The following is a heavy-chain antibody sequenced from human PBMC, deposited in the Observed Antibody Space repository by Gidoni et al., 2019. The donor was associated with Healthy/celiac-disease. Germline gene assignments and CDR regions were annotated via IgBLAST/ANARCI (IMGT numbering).Heavy chain of an antibody. CDR3: ARHVSGLGYCSGGSCYGEFDY. J-gene: IGHJ4*02. CDR1: GGSISSSSYY. V-gene: IGHV4-39*01. CDR2: IYYSGST. Sequence: QLQLQESGPGLVKPSETLSLTCTVSGGSISSSSYYWGWIRQPPGKGLEWIGSIYYSGSTYYNPSLKSRVTISVDTSKNQFSLKLSSVTAADTAVYYCARHVSGLGYCSGGSCYGEFDYWGQGTLVTVSS. D-gene: IGHD2-15*01.